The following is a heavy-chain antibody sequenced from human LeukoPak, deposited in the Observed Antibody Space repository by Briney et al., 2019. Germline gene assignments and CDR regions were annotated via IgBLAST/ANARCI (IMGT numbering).Heavy chain of an antibody. V-gene: IGHV3-21*01. CDR2: ISSSSSYI. CDR3: ARRGEHCSGGSCYSGYYYGMDV. D-gene: IGHD2-15*01. Sequence: GGSLRLSCAASGFTFSSYSMNWVRQAPGKGLEWVSSISSSSSYIYYADSVKGRFTISRDNAKNSLYLQMNSLRAEDTAVYYCARRGEHCSGGSCYSGYYYGMDVWGQGTTVTVSS. CDR1: GFTFSSYS. J-gene: IGHJ6*02.